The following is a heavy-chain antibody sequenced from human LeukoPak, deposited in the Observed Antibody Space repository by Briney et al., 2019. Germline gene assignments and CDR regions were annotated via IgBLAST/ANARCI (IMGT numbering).Heavy chain of an antibody. J-gene: IGHJ4*02. D-gene: IGHD4-17*01. Sequence: SETLSLTCTVSGVSVSSSSYYWGWIRQPPGKGLEWIGSIYYSGSTYYNPSLKSRVTISVDRSKNQFSLKLSSVTAADTAVYYCARDGKYGDYQVTDYWGQGTLVTVSS. CDR2: IYYSGST. CDR3: ARDGKYGDYQVTDY. CDR1: GVSVSSSSYY. V-gene: IGHV4-39*07.